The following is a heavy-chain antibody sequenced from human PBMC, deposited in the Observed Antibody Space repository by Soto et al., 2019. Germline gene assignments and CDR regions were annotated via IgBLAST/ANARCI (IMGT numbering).Heavy chain of an antibody. CDR3: AKDHSGWNYGIDY. V-gene: IGHV3-9*01. CDR2: ISWKSDSI. J-gene: IGHJ4*02. Sequence: EVQLVESGGGLVQPGRSLRLSCAASGFTFDDYAMHWVRQAPGKGLEWVSGISWKSDSIGYADSVKGRFTISRDNAKNSLYLQMNSLRADDTALYYCAKDHSGWNYGIDYWGQGTLVTVSS. CDR1: GFTFDDYA. D-gene: IGHD1-7*01.